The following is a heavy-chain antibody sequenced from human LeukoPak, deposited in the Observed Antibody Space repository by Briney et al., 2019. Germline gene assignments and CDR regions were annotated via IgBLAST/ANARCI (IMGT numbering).Heavy chain of an antibody. CDR2: IYSGGST. J-gene: IGHJ4*02. CDR1: GFTVGSNT. Sequence: GGSLRLSCAASGFTVGSNTMGWVSQAPGKWLEWVSIIYSGGSTSYADSVKGRFTISRDNSKNTLYLQMNSLRTEDTAVYYCARGGSYFDISGYYFYWGQGTLVTVSS. D-gene: IGHD3-22*01. CDR3: ARGGSYFDISGYYFY. V-gene: IGHV3-66*01.